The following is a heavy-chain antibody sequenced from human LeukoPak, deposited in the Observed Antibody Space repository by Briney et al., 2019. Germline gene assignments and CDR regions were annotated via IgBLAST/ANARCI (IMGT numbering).Heavy chain of an antibody. J-gene: IGHJ6*02. D-gene: IGHD3-9*01. V-gene: IGHV4-39*07. CDR3: ARDRPPLDSHYGMDV. Sequence: SETLSLTCTVSGGSISSSSYYWGWIRQPPGKELEWIGSIYYSGSTYYNPSLKSRVTISVDTSKNQFSLKLSSVTAADTAVYYCARDRPPLDSHYGMDVWGQGTTVTVSS. CDR1: GGSISSSSYY. CDR2: IYYSGST.